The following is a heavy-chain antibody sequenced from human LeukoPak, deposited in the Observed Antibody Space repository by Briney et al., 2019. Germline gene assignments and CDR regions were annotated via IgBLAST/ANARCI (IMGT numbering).Heavy chain of an antibody. CDR1: GFTFSSYW. D-gene: IGHD2-2*02. CDR3: ARDRIGPYCSSTSCYTYYFDY. Sequence: GGSLRLSCAASGFTFSSYWMSWVRQAPGKGLEWVTNIKQDGSEKYYVDSVKGRFTISRDNAKNSLYLQMNSLRAEDTAVYYCARDRIGPYCSSTSCYTYYFDYWGQGTLVTVSS. CDR2: IKQDGSEK. V-gene: IGHV3-7*01. J-gene: IGHJ4*02.